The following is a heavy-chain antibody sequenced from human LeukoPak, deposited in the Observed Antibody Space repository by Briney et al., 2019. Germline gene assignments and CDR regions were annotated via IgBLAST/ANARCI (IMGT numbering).Heavy chain of an antibody. CDR3: ARSQWLVPNYYYGMDV. Sequence: PSETLSLTCTVSGGSISSGGYYWSWIRQHPGKGLEWIGYIYYSGSTYYNPSLKSRVTISVDRSKNQFSLKLSSVTAADTAVYYCARSQWLVPNYYYGMDVWGQGTTVTVSS. CDR1: GGSISSGGYY. CDR2: IYYSGST. J-gene: IGHJ6*02. D-gene: IGHD6-19*01. V-gene: IGHV4-31*03.